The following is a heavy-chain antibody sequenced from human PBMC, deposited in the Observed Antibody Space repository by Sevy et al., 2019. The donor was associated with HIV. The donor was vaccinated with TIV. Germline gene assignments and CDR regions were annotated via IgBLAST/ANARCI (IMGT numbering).Heavy chain of an antibody. CDR3: ARTIVGATTRLYYFDY. CDR1: GFTFDDYG. CDR2: INWNGGST. Sequence: GGSLRLSCAASGFTFDDYGMSWVRQAPGKGLEWVSGINWNGGSTGYADSVKGRFTISRDNAKNSLYLQMNGLRAEDTALYHCARTIVGATTRLYYFDYWGQGTLVTVSS. D-gene: IGHD1-26*01. V-gene: IGHV3-20*01. J-gene: IGHJ4*02.